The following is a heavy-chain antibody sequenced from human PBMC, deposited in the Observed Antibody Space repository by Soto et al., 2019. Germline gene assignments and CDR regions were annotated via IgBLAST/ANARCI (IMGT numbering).Heavy chain of an antibody. D-gene: IGHD6-6*01. Sequence: SLRLSCAASGFTFDDYAMHWVRQAPGKGLEWVSGISWNSGSIGYADSVKGRFTISRDNAKNSLYLQMNSLRAEDTALYYCAKDIGSSSSPMYYFDYWGQGTLVTVSS. CDR1: GFTFDDYA. CDR3: AKDIGSSSSPMYYFDY. J-gene: IGHJ4*02. V-gene: IGHV3-9*01. CDR2: ISWNSGSI.